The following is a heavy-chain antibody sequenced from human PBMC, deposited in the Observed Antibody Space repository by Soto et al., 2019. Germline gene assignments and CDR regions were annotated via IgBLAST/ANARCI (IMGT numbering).Heavy chain of an antibody. D-gene: IGHD6-13*01. CDR2: ISPIFGTA. CDR3: ARGGQYSSSRKYCHH. Sequence: QVQLVQSGAEVKKPGSSVKVSCKASGGTFSSYALSWVRQAPGQGLEWMGGISPIFGTANYAQKFQGRVTITADKSTSTAYMERSSLRSEDTAVYYCARGGQYSSSRKYCHHWGQGTLVTVSS. J-gene: IGHJ1*01. CDR1: GGTFSSYA. V-gene: IGHV1-69*06.